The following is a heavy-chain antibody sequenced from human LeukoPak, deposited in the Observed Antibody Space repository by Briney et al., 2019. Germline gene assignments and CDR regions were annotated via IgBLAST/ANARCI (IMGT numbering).Heavy chain of an antibody. J-gene: IGHJ6*02. CDR2: IIPIFGTA. D-gene: IGHD3-9*01. CDR3: ARDNVSPELRYFDWLKDTQFDGMDV. CDR1: GGTFSSYA. V-gene: IGHV1-69*13. Sequence: SVKVSCKASGGTFSSYAISWVRQAPGQGLEWMGGIIPIFGTANYAQKFQGRVTITADESTSTAYMELSSLRSEDTAVYYCARDNVSPELRYFDWLKDTQFDGMDVWGQGTTVTVSS.